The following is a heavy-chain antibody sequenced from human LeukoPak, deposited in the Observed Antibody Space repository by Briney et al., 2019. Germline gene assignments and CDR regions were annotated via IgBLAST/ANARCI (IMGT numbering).Heavy chain of an antibody. J-gene: IGHJ4*02. Sequence: GGSLRLSCSASGFTFSTYAMYWVRQASGKGLEYVSAITSHGDSTYYADSVKGRFTISRDNSKNTLYLQMSSLRAEDTAVYYCVTRYSSGWYDYWGQGTLVTVSS. CDR3: VTRYSSGWYDY. D-gene: IGHD6-19*01. CDR1: GFTFSTYA. V-gene: IGHV3-64D*09. CDR2: ITSHGDST.